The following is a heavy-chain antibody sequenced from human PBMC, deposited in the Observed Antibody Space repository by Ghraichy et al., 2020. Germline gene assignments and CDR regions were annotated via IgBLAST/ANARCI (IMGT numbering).Heavy chain of an antibody. CDR1: GDSISSDFW. Sequence: SETLSLTCAVSGDSISSDFWWTWVRQPPGKGLEWIGEIHHSGDTNRNRSLKSRFTISLDKSKNQFSLKMTSVTAADTAVYFCARGIVTGSKVRFDPWGQGTLVIVSS. J-gene: IGHJ5*02. CDR3: ARGIVTGSKVRFDP. V-gene: IGHV4-4*02. D-gene: IGHD1-1*01. CDR2: IHHSGDT.